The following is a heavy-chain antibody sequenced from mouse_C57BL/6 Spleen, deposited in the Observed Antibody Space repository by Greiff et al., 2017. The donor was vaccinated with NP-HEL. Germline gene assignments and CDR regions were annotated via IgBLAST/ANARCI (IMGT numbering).Heavy chain of an antibody. V-gene: IGHV1-64*01. J-gene: IGHJ2*01. CDR3: ARLKYYYGSSYVFDY. D-gene: IGHD1-1*01. CDR1: GYTFTSYW. Sequence: VKLQQPGAELVKPGASVKLSCKASGYTFTSYWMHWVKQRPGQGLEWIGMIHPNSGSTNYNEKFKSKATLTVDKSSSTAYMQLSSLTSEDSAVYYCARLKYYYGSSYVFDYWGQGTTLTVSS. CDR2: IHPNSGST.